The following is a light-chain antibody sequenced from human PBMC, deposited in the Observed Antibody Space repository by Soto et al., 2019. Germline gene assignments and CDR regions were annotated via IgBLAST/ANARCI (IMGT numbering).Light chain of an antibody. CDR2: EDD. CDR1: SGSIASNY. J-gene: IGLJ2*01. V-gene: IGLV6-57*03. Sequence: NFMLTQPHSVSESPGKTVTISCTRSSGSIASNYVQWYQQRPGSAPTTVIYEDDQRPSGVPERFSGSIDSSSNSASLTISGLKTEDEADYYCQSYDSSIVLFGGGTKLTVL. CDR3: QSYDSSIVL.